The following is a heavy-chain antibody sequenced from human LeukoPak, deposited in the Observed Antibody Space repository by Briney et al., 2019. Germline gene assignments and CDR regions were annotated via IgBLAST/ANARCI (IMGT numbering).Heavy chain of an antibody. Sequence: PSETLSLTCTVSGYSISSSYYWSWIRQPPGKGLEWIGYIYYSGSTNYNPSLKSRVTISVDTSKNQFSLKLSSVTAADTAVYYCARTIHEGVDYWGQGTLVTVSS. V-gene: IGHV4-61*01. D-gene: IGHD5-24*01. CDR1: GYSISSSYY. CDR2: IYYSGST. CDR3: ARTIHEGVDY. J-gene: IGHJ4*02.